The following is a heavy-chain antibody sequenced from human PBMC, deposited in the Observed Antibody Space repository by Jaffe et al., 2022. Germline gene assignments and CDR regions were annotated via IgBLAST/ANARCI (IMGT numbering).Heavy chain of an antibody. CDR3: ARAGGYSSGWYFDY. Sequence: EVQLVESGGGLVQPGGSLRLSCAASGFTFSSYDMHWVRQATGKGLEWVSAIGTAGDTYYPGSVKGRFTISRENAKNSLYLQMNSLRAGDTAVYYCARAGGYSSGWYFDYWGQGTLVTVSS. CDR1: GFTFSSYD. D-gene: IGHD6-19*01. J-gene: IGHJ4*02. CDR2: IGTAGDT. V-gene: IGHV3-13*01.